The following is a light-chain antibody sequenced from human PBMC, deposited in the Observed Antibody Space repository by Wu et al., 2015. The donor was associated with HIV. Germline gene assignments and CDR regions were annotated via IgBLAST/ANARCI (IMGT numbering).Light chain of an antibody. J-gene: IGKJ2*03. CDR1: QSISTY. V-gene: IGKV1-39*01. CDR3: QQSYSTPYS. CDR2: AAS. Sequence: DIQMTQSPSSLSASVGDRVNITCRASQSISTYLTWYHQKPGKAPKLLIYAASSLQSGVPSRFSGSGSGTDFTLTISSLQPEDFATYYCQQSYSTPYSFGQGTKLEIK.